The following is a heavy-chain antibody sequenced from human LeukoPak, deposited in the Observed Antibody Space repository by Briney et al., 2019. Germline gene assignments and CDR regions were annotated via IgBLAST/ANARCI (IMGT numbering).Heavy chain of an antibody. CDR1: GGSISSGGSS. CDR3: ARSFPTITIFGVVRNWFDP. J-gene: IGHJ5*02. D-gene: IGHD3-3*01. CDR2: IYHSGST. Sequence: PSETLSLTCAVSGGSISSGGSSWSWIRQPPGKGLEWIGYIYHSGSTYYNPSLKSRVTISVDTSKNQFSLKLSSVTAADTAVYYCARSFPTITIFGVVRNWFDPWGQGTLVTVSS. V-gene: IGHV4-30-2*02.